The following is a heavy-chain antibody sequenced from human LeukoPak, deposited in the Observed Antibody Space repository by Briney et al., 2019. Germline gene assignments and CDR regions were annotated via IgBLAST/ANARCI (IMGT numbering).Heavy chain of an antibody. J-gene: IGHJ4*02. CDR1: GYTFTSYD. CDR3: ARGGASTYYYDSSGYYY. V-gene: IGHV1-8*01. D-gene: IGHD3-22*01. CDR2: MNPNSGNT. Sequence: ASVKVSCKASGYTFTSYDINWVRQATGQGLEWMGWMNPNSGNTGYAQKFQGRVTMTRNTSISTAYIELSSLRSEDTAVYYCARGGASTYYYDSSGYYYWGQGTLVTVSS.